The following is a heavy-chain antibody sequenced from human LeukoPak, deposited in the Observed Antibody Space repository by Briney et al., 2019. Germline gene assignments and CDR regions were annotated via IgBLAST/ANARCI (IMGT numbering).Heavy chain of an antibody. CDR2: ISSSGSTI. D-gene: IGHD3-9*01. V-gene: IGHV3-11*04. J-gene: IGHJ4*02. CDR3: AKDHAHDYDILTGYYSHFDY. Sequence: GGSLRLSCAASGFTFSDYYMSWIRQAPGKGLEWVSYISSSGSTIYYADSVKGRFTISRDNAKNSLYLQMNSLRAEDTAVYYCAKDHAHDYDILTGYYSHFDYWGQGTLVTVSS. CDR1: GFTFSDYY.